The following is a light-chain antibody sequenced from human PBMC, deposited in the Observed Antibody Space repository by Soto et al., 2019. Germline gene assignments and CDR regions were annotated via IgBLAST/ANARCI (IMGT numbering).Light chain of an antibody. CDR3: QQYGSSPT. CDR1: QSLTTTY. CDR2: GAS. Sequence: EIVLTQAPGTLSLFPGERATLSCRASQSLTTTYLAWYQQKPGQAPRLLIYGASSRATGIPDRFSGSGSGTDFTLTISRLDPEDFAMYYCQQYGSSPTFGQGTRLEIK. V-gene: IGKV3-20*01. J-gene: IGKJ5*01.